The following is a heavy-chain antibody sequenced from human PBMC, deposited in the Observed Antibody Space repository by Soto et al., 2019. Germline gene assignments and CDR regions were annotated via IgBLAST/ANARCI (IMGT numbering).Heavy chain of an antibody. V-gene: IGHV4-30-4*08. CDR1: GGSLSSGDNY. CDR3: ATYRKFFQI. J-gene: IGHJ3*02. CDR2: IDNSGST. Sequence: SETLSLTCSVSGGSLSSGDNYWSWIRQPPGKGLEWIGYIDNSGSTDYNPSLKSRVTISLDTSKNQFSLKLSSVTAADTAVYYCATYRKFFQIWGQGTKVTVSS.